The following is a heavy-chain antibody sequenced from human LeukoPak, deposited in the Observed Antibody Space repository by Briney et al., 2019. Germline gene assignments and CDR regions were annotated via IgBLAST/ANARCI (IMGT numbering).Heavy chain of an antibody. J-gene: IGHJ4*02. CDR3: VRDSSFDY. CDR2: ISGSGGPT. V-gene: IGHV3-23*01. Sequence: GGSLRLSCAASGFTFSSYAMTWVRQAPGKGLEWVSLISGSGGPTYYADSVKGRFTISRDNSKNTLYLQMNSLRDEDTAVYYCVRDSSFDYWGQGTLVTVSS. CDR1: GFTFSSYA.